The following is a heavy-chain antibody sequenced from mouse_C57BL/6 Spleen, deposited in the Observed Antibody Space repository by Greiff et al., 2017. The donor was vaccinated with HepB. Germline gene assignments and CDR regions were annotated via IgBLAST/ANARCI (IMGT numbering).Heavy chain of an antibody. CDR3: ARSGWDEYYFDY. Sequence: VQLQQSGPELVKPGASVKISCKASGYTFTDYYMNWVKQSQGKSLEWIGDINPNNGGTSYNQKFKGKATLTVDKSSSTAYMELRSLTSEDSAVYYCARSGWDEYYFDYWGQGTTLTVSS. J-gene: IGHJ2*01. CDR1: GYTFTDYY. D-gene: IGHD3-1*01. V-gene: IGHV1-26*01. CDR2: INPNNGGT.